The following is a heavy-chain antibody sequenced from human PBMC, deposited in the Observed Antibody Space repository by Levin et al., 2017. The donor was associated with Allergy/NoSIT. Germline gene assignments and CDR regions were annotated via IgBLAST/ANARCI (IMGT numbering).Heavy chain of an antibody. CDR1: GGSISSYY. J-gene: IGHJ5*02. V-gene: IGHV4-59*01. D-gene: IGHD3-3*01. CDR2: IYYSGST. CDR3: ARAKTIFGVVCWFDP. Sequence: SQTLSLTCTVSGGSISSYYWSWIRQPPGKGLEWIGYIYYSGSTNYNPSLKSRVTISVDTSKNQFSLKLSSVTAADTAVYYCARAKTIFGVVCWFDPWGQGTLVTVSS.